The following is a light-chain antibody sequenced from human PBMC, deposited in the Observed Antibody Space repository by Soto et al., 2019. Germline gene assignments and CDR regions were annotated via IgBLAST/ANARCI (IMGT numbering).Light chain of an antibody. CDR2: AAS. Sequence: DIQMTQSPSSLSASVGDRVTITCRASQSISNYLNWYQQRPGKAPKLLIYAASSLQSGVPSRFSGSGPGTDFTLTISSLQPEDFATYYCQQSYSTLTFGGGTKVDIK. J-gene: IGKJ4*01. CDR3: QQSYSTLT. V-gene: IGKV1-39*01. CDR1: QSISNY.